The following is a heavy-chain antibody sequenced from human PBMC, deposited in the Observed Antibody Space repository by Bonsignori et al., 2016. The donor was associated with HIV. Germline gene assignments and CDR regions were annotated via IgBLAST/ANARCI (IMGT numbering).Heavy chain of an antibody. D-gene: IGHD3-22*01. V-gene: IGHV1-18*01. Sequence: WVRQAPGQGLEWMGWISAYNGNTNYAQKLQGRVTMTTDTSTSTAYMELRSLRSDDTAVYYCARPGYYYDSSGYGAFDIWGQGTMVTVSS. CDR3: ARPGYYYDSSGYGAFDI. J-gene: IGHJ3*02. CDR2: ISAYNGNT.